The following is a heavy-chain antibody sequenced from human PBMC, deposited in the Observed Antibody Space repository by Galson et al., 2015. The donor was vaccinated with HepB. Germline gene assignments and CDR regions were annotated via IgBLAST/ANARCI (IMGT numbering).Heavy chain of an antibody. V-gene: IGHV4-59*01. Sequence: SETLSLTCSVSGDSMSGYYWSWIRQSPGKGLEWIGYILYTGSTTYNPSLKSRVTISVDTSKNQFSLKLSSVTAADTSVYYCARTLIAAVGRSIRFDPWGQGTLVTVSS. CDR1: GDSMSGYY. CDR3: ARTLIAAVGRSIRFDP. J-gene: IGHJ5*02. CDR2: ILYTGST. D-gene: IGHD6-13*01.